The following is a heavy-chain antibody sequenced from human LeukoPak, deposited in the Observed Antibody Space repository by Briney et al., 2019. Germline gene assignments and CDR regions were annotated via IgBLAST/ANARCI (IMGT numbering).Heavy chain of an antibody. CDR1: GYTFTGYY. CDR2: FNTNTGNP. J-gene: IGHJ5*02. D-gene: IGHD7-27*01. CDR3: ARGVTGQATAVNWFDP. Sequence: ASVKVSCKASGYTFTGYYMHWVRQAPGQGLEWMGWFNTNTGNPTYAQGFTGRFVFSLDTSVSTAYLQISSLKAEDTAVYYCARGVTGQATAVNWFDPWGQGTLVTVSS. V-gene: IGHV7-4-1*02.